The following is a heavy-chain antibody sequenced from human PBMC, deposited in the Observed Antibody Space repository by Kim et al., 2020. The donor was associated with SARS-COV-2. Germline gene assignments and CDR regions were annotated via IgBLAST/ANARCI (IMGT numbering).Heavy chain of an antibody. Sequence: SETLSLTCTVSGGSISSGGYYWSWIRQHPGKGLEWIGYIYYSGSTYYNPSLKSRVTISVDTSKNQFSLKLSSVTAADTAVYYCARDQLRAKGWVGHGDYWGQGTLVTVSS. J-gene: IGHJ4*02. CDR1: GGSISSGGYY. CDR2: IYYSGST. V-gene: IGHV4-31*03. CDR3: ARDQLRAKGWVGHGDY. D-gene: IGHD3-10*01.